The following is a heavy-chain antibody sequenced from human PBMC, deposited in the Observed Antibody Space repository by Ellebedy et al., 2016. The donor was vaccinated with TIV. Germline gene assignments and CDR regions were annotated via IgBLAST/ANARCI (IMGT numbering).Heavy chain of an antibody. CDR2: ISGDGRTT. D-gene: IGHD1/OR15-1a*01. CDR1: GFIFKNFL. Sequence: PGGSLRLSCGASGFIFKNFLMYWVRQAPGKGPEWVSRISGDGRTTNYADSVKGRFTISRDNSKNTLYLQMNSLRAEDTAVYFCAKTGTTGTLLPYCFDYWGQGTLVTVSS. V-gene: IGHV3-74*01. CDR3: AKTGTTGTLLPYCFDY. J-gene: IGHJ4*02.